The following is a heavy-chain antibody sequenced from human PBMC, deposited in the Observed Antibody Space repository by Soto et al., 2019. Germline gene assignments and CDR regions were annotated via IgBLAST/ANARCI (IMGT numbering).Heavy chain of an antibody. CDR3: AKDGGPPGAGMDV. Sequence: ESGGGVVQPGRSLRLSCAASGFTFSSYGMHWVRQAPGKGLEWVAVISYDGSNKYYADSVKGRFTISRDNSKNTLYLQMNSLRAEDTAVYYCAKDGGPPGAGMDVWGQGTTVTVSS. CDR1: GFTFSSYG. D-gene: IGHD2-15*01. CDR2: ISYDGSNK. J-gene: IGHJ6*02. V-gene: IGHV3-30*18.